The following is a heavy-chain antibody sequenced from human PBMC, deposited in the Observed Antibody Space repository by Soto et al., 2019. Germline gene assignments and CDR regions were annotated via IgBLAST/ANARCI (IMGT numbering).Heavy chain of an antibody. CDR2: IIPIFGTA. V-gene: IGHV1-69*06. CDR1: GFTFSSYA. CDR3: ARDCSGGSCYSAFDY. D-gene: IGHD2-15*01. J-gene: IGHJ4*02. Sequence: VQLVESGGDLVQPGGSLRLSCAASGFTFSSYAISWVRQAPGQGLEWMGGIIPIFGTANYAQKFQGRVTITADKSTSTAYMELSSLRSEDTAVYYCARDCSGGSCYSAFDYWGQGTLVTVSS.